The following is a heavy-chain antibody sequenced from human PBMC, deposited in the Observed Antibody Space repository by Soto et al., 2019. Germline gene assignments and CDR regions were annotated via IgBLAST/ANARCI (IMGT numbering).Heavy chain of an antibody. CDR2: IYYSGST. D-gene: IGHD1-26*01. CDR3: ARQTSGSYFVY. J-gene: IGHJ4*02. V-gene: IGHV4-39*01. Sequence: SETLSLTCTVSGGSISSSSYYWGWIRQPPGNGLEWIGSIYYSGSTYYNPSLKSRVTISVDTSKNQFSLKLSSVTAADTAVYYCARQTSGSYFVYWGQGTLVTVSS. CDR1: GGSISSSSYY.